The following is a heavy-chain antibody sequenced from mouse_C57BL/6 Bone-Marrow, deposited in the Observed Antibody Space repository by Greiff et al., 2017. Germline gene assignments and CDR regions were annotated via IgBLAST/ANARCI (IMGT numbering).Heavy chain of an antibody. V-gene: IGHV1-55*01. J-gene: IGHJ1*03. D-gene: IGHD2-5*01. CDR1: GYTFTSYW. CDR3: ARPYYSNYWYFDV. Sequence: QVQLQQPGAELVKPGASVKMSCKASGYTFTSYWITWVKPRPGQGLEWIGDIYPGSGSTNYNEKFKSKATLTVDTSSSTAYMQLSILTSEDSAVYYCARPYYSNYWYFDVWGTGTTVTVSS. CDR2: IYPGSGST.